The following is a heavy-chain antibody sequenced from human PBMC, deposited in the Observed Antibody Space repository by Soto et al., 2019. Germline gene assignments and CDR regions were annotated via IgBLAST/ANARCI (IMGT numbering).Heavy chain of an antibody. CDR1: GGSISSSNW. CDR3: ARGVEMATQNPGGMYNWFDP. V-gene: IGHV4-4*02. D-gene: IGHD5-12*01. CDR2: IYHSGST. J-gene: IGHJ5*02. Sequence: SETLSLTCAVSGGSISSSNWWSWVRQPPGKGLEWIGEIYHSGSTNYNPSLKSRVTISVDTSKNQFSLKLSSVTAADTAVYYCARGVEMATQNPGGMYNWFDPWGQGTLVTVSS.